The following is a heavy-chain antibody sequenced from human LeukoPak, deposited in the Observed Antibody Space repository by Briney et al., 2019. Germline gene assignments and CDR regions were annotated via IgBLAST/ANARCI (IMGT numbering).Heavy chain of an antibody. CDR2: IRSRPNNYAT. J-gene: IGHJ5*02. CDR1: GLTFSGSA. Sequence: RSGGSLRLSCAASGLTFSGSAIHWVRQASGKGLEWVGRIRSRPNNYATAYAASVKGRFTISRDDSKKTAYLQMNSLKTEDTAVYYCLELGPGTYAWGQGTLATVSS. CDR3: LELGPGTYA. D-gene: IGHD3-10*01. V-gene: IGHV3-73*01.